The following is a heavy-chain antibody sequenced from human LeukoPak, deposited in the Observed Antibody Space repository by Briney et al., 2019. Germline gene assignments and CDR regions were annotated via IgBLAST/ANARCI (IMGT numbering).Heavy chain of an antibody. J-gene: IGHJ4*02. V-gene: IGHV4-30-2*01. CDR2: IYHSGST. CDR3: ARDGPWGATVVRGVDY. Sequence: PSQTLSLTCSVSGGPISSGGYYWSWLRQPPGKGLVWIGYIYHSGSTYYNPSLKSRVTISVDRSKNQYSLKLSSVTAADTAVYYCARDGPWGATVVRGVDYWGQGTLVTVSS. D-gene: IGHD4-23*01. CDR1: GGPISSGGYY.